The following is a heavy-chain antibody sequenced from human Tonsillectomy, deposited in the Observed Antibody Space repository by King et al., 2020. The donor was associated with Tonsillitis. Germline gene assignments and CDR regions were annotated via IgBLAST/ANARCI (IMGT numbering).Heavy chain of an antibody. J-gene: IGHJ3*02. V-gene: IGHV5-51*01. D-gene: IGHD3-10*01. CDR3: ATAFYGSGTYDAFDI. Sequence: QLVQSGAEVKKPGESLKISCKGSGYSFTCYWIGWVRQMPGKGLEWMGIVYPGDSDTRYSPSFQVQVTISADRSISTAYLQWSSLKASDTAMYYCATAFYGSGTYDAFDIWGQGTMVTVSS. CDR2: VYPGDSDT. CDR1: GYSFTCYW.